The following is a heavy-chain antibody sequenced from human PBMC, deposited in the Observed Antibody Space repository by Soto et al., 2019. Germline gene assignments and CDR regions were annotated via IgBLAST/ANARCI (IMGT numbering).Heavy chain of an antibody. D-gene: IGHD3-16*01. V-gene: IGHV3-23*01. CDR1: GFQFSNYA. J-gene: IGHJ4*02. CDR2: ISASSGRT. CDR3: AKPFWAYDLGEAFDY. Sequence: GGSLRLSCAASGFQFSNYAMTWVRQAPGKGLEWVSTISASSGRTSYVDSVKGRFTISRDNSKSTVFLQMDNLRADDTAVYYCAKPFWAYDLGEAFDYWGQGTLVTVSS.